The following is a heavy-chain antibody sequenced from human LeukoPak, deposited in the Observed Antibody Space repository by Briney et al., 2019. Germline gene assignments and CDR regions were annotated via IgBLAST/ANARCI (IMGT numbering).Heavy chain of an antibody. V-gene: IGHV3-9*03. CDR3: AKDYRAVAGTGGAFDY. CDR1: GFTFYDYA. Sequence: SGGSLRLSCAASGFTFYDYAMHWVRQAPGKGLEWVSGISWNSGIMVYADSVKGRFTISRDNAKHSLYLQMNSLRAEDMALYYCAKDYRAVAGTGGAFDYWGQGTLVTVSS. J-gene: IGHJ4*02. D-gene: IGHD6-19*01. CDR2: ISWNSGIM.